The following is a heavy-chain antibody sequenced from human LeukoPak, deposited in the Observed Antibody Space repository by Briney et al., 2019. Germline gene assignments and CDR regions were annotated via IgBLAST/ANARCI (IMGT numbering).Heavy chain of an antibody. J-gene: IGHJ4*02. CDR1: GFTFSSYI. CDR2: ISSSSDYI. V-gene: IGHV3-21*01. CDR3: ARGNIKFDY. Sequence: GGSLRLSCAASGFTFSSYIMNWVRQAPGKGLEWVSSISSSSDYIYYVDSVKGRFTISRDNAKKSLYLQMNSLRAEDTAVYYCARGNIKFDYWGQGTLVTVSS.